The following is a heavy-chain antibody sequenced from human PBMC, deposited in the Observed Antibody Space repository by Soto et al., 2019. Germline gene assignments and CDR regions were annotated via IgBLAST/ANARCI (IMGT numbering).Heavy chain of an antibody. J-gene: IGHJ4*02. CDR3: ARVGGSRGWY. CDR1: SDSITNYY. CDR2: IHDSGRS. Sequence: QVQLQESGPGLVKPSETLSLTCTVSSDSITNYYWSWIRQSPGKGLEWIGYIHDSGRSTYNPTLESRVKISVDTSKKQFSLKLNSVTAADTAVYYCARVGGSRGWYWGQGTLVTVSS. V-gene: IGHV4-59*01. D-gene: IGHD2-15*01.